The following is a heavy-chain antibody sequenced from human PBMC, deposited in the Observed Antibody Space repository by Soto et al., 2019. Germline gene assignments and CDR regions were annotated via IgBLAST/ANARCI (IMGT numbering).Heavy chain of an antibody. CDR3: ARATRITMTYDY. J-gene: IGHJ4*02. CDR2: IYHSGST. V-gene: IGHV4-38-2*01. Sequence: SETLSLTCAVSGYSISSGYYWGWIRQPPGKGLEWIGRIYHSGSTYYNPSLKSRVTISVDTSKNQFSLKLSSVTAADTAVYYCARATRITMTYDYWGQGTLVTVSS. CDR1: GYSISSGYY. D-gene: IGHD3-22*01.